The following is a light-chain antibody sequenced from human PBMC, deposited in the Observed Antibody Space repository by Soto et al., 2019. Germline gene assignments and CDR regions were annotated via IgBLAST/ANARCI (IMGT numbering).Light chain of an antibody. V-gene: IGKV3-11*01. J-gene: IGKJ1*01. CDR3: QVRDVWPS. CDR2: DAS. CDR1: QSVSTS. Sequence: IVLTPSPATLSLSPGERAALSCRATQSVSTSLAWYQHKPDQAPRLIIYDASKRSPGIPARFSGSGSGTDFTLTISRLEPEDFAVYYCQVRDVWPSFGQGTKVEI.